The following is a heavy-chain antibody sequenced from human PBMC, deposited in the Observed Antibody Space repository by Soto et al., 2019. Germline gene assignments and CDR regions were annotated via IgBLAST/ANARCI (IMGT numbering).Heavy chain of an antibody. CDR3: ARDKGSMVRGVIGWFDP. Sequence: QVQLVQSGAEVKKPGASVKVSCKASGYTFTSYGISWVRQAPGQGLEWMGWISAYNGNTNYAQKLQGRVTMTTDTSTRTAYLQLRSLTSDDTAVYYCARDKGSMVRGVIGWFDPWGQGTLVTVS. D-gene: IGHD3-10*01. CDR1: GYTFTSYG. CDR2: ISAYNGNT. V-gene: IGHV1-18*01. J-gene: IGHJ5*02.